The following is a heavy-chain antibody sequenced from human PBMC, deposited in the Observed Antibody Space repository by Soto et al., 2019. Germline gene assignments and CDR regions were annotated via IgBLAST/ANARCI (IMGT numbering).Heavy chain of an antibody. CDR1: GFSLSNAMMG. V-gene: IGHV2-26*01. Sequence: SGPTIVNPTETLTLTCSVSGFSLSNAMMGVSGSRQPPGKDLEWLAQIFSNDEKSYSTSLKSRLTISKDTYKSQVVLTMTNMDPVDTATYYCARMETIFGVVIMSGMDVWGQGT. D-gene: IGHD3-3*01. J-gene: IGHJ6*02. CDR3: ARMETIFGVVIMSGMDV. CDR2: IFSNDEK.